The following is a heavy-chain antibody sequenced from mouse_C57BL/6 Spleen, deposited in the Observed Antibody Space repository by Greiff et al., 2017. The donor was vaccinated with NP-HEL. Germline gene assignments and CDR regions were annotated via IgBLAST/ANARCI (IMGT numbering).Heavy chain of an antibody. Sequence: QVQLKQPGAELVRPGTSVKLSCKASGYTFTSYWMHWVKQRPGQGLEWIGVIDPSDCYTNYNQKFKGKATLTVDTSSSTAYMQLSSLTSEDSAVYYCARKLGDYWGQGTTLTVSS. CDR1: GYTFTSYW. CDR2: IDPSDCYT. J-gene: IGHJ2*01. CDR3: ARKLGDY. D-gene: IGHD4-1*01. V-gene: IGHV1-59*01.